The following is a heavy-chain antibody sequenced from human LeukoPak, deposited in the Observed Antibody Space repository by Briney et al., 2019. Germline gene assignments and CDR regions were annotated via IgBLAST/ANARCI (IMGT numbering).Heavy chain of an antibody. D-gene: IGHD4-17*01. CDR2: ISYDGSNK. CDR3: AKLMTTVTTDFDY. Sequence: GGSLRLSCAASGFTFSSYGMHWVRQAPGKGLEWVAVISYDGSNKYYAGSVKGRFTISRDNSKNTLYLQMNSLRAEDTAVYYCAKLMTTVTTDFDYWGQGTLVTVSS. V-gene: IGHV3-30*18. CDR1: GFTFSSYG. J-gene: IGHJ4*02.